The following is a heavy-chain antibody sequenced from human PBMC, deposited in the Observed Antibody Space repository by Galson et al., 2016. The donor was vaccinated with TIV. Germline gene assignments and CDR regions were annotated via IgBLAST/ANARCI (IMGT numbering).Heavy chain of an antibody. CDR1: GFNFGTYG. J-gene: IGHJ4*02. CDR2: IGHDGNWK. D-gene: IGHD4-11*01. V-gene: IGHV3-30*12. Sequence: SLRLSCAASGFNFGTYGMHWVRQAPGKGLEWVAIIGHDGNWKAHADSVKGRFTISRENAKNSLYLQMNNLRDEDTAVYYCARTPGDYSNYRPIDFWGRGTLVTVSS. CDR3: ARTPGDYSNYRPIDF.